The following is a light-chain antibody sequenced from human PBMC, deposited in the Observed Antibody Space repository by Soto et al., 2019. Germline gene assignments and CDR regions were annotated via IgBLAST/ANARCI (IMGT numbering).Light chain of an antibody. Sequence: EIVMTQSPATLSVSPGERATLSCRASQSVSSNLAWYQQKPGQTPRLLIYGESTRATGIPARFSGSGSGTEFTHTISSLQSEDFAVYYCQQYNNWPLTFGQGTRLEIK. CDR2: GES. CDR3: QQYNNWPLT. V-gene: IGKV3-15*01. CDR1: QSVSSN. J-gene: IGKJ5*01.